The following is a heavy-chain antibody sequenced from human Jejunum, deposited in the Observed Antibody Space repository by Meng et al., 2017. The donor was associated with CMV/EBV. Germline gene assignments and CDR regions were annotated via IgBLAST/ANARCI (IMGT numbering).Heavy chain of an antibody. D-gene: IGHD1-1*01. V-gene: IGHV3-11*01. CDR3: AKTGGWKFDP. CDR1: EFTVSDYY. Sequence: ACAASEFTVSDYYMSWIRQAPGKGLEWVSYISSRGDSTYYADSVKGRFTISRDNAKNSLYLQMNFLRGEDTAVYYCAKTGGWKFDPWGQGTLVTVSS. J-gene: IGHJ5*02. CDR2: ISSRGDST.